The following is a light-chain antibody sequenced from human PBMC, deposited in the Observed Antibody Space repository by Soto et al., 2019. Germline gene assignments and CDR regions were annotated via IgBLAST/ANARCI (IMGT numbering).Light chain of an antibody. CDR2: DVS. Sequence: QSALTQPASVSGSPGQSITISCTGNSSDVGGYNYVSWYQQHPGKAPKLMIYDVSNRPSGVSNRFSGSKSGNTASLTISGLQAEDEADYYCSSYTSSSPAFGGGTKLTVL. CDR3: SSYTSSSPA. V-gene: IGLV2-14*01. J-gene: IGLJ2*01. CDR1: SSDVGGYNY.